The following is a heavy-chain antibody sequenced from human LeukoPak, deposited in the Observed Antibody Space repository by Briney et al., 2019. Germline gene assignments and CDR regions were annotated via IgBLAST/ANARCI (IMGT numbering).Heavy chain of an antibody. CDR3: ARGLDYGDLTDYFDY. CDR1: GFTFSSYS. V-gene: IGHV4-34*01. Sequence: PGGSLRLSCAASGFTFSSYSMNWVRQPPGKGLEWIGEINHSGSTNYNPSLKSRVTISVDTSKNQFSLKLSSVTAADTAVYYCARGLDYGDLTDYFDYWGQGTLVTVSS. J-gene: IGHJ4*02. D-gene: IGHD4-17*01. CDR2: INHSGST.